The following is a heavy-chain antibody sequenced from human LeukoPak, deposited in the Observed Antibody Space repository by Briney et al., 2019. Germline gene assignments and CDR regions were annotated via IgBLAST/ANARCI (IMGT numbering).Heavy chain of an antibody. CDR2: IYPGDSDT. Sequence: GESLKISCKGSGYSFTSYWIGWVRQMPGKGLEWMGIIYPGDSDTRYSPSFQGQVTISADKSISTAYLQWGSLKASDTAMYYCARRLYCSTTSCSRSSVFAFDLWGQETMVTVSS. J-gene: IGHJ3*01. CDR1: GYSFTSYW. D-gene: IGHD2-2*01. V-gene: IGHV5-51*01. CDR3: ARRLYCSTTSCSRSSVFAFDL.